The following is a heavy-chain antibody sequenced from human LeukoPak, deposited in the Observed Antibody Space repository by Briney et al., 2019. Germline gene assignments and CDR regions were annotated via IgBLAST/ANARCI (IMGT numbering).Heavy chain of an antibody. D-gene: IGHD6-13*01. CDR3: ARLLGPPYSSSWLPLGY. CDR1: GSSFTSYW. CDR2: IYPGDSDT. V-gene: IGHV5-51*01. J-gene: IGHJ4*02. Sequence: GESLQISCKGSGSSFTSYWIGWVRQLPGKGLEWMGIIYPGDSDTRYSPSFQGQVTISADKSISTAYLQWSSLKASDTAMYYCARLLGPPYSSSWLPLGYWGQGTLVTVSS.